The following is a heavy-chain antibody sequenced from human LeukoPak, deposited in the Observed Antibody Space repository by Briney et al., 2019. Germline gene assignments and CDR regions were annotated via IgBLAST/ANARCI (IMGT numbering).Heavy chain of an antibody. CDR2: IYYSGST. CDR1: GGPISSYY. J-gene: IGHJ6*03. D-gene: IGHD7-27*01. V-gene: IGHV4-59*01. Sequence: PSETLSLPCTVSGGPISSYYWSWIRQPPGKGLEWIGYIYYSGSTNYNPSLKSRVTISVDTSKNQFSLKLSSVTAADTAVYYCARLGLSYYYYYMDVWGKGTTVTVSS. CDR3: ARLGLSYYYYYMDV.